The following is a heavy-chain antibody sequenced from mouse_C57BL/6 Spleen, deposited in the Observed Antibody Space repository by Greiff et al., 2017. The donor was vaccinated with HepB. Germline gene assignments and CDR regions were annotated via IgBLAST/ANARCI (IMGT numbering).Heavy chain of an antibody. V-gene: IGHV5-17*01. CDR3: ARFRGTGAMDY. CDR1: GFTFSDYG. J-gene: IGHJ4*01. CDR2: ISSGSSTI. D-gene: IGHD4-1*01. Sequence: EVQRVESGGGLVKPGGSLKLSCAASGFTFSDYGMHWVRQAPEKGLEWVAYISSGSSTIYYADTVKGRFTISRDNAKNTLFLQMTSLRSEDTAMYYCARFRGTGAMDYWGQGTSVTVSS.